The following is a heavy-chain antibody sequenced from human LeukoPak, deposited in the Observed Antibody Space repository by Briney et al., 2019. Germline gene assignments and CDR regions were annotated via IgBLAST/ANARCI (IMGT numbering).Heavy chain of an antibody. V-gene: IGHV4-39*01. CDR2: IYYSGST. CDR1: GGSISSSSYY. J-gene: IGHJ4*02. Sequence: SETLSLTCTVSGGSISSSSYYWGWIRPPPGKGLEWIGSIYYSGSTYYNPSLKSRVTISVDTSKNQFSLKLSSVTAADTAVYYCARLAVALFDYWGQGTLVTVSS. CDR3: ARLAVALFDY. D-gene: IGHD6-19*01.